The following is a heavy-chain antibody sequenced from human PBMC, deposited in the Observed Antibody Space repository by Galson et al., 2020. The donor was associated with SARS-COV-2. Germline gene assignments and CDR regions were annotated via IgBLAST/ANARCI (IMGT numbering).Heavy chain of an antibody. D-gene: IGHD5-18*01. Sequence: ASVKVSCKASGYTFTSYYMHWVRQAPGQGLEWMGIINPSGGSTSYAQKFQGRVTMTRDTSTSTVYMELSSLRSEDTAVYYCARDPSTTAMDDYCYYYGMDVWGQGTTVTVSS. CDR3: ARDPSTTAMDDYCYYYGMDV. J-gene: IGHJ6*02. CDR2: INPSGGST. CDR1: GYTFTSYY. V-gene: IGHV1-46*01.